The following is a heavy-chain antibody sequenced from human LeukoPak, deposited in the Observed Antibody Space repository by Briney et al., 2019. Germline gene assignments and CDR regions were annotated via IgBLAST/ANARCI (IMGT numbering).Heavy chain of an antibody. CDR3: ATYSSGWRGNYYYYMDV. Sequence: GGSLRLSCAASGFTFSDYYMSWIRQAPGKGRGWVSYISSSGSTIYYADSVKGRFTISRDNAKNSLYLQMNSLRAEDTAVYYCATYSSGWRGNYYYYMDVWGKGTTVTVSS. CDR2: ISSSGSTI. V-gene: IGHV3-11*04. J-gene: IGHJ6*03. CDR1: GFTFSDYY. D-gene: IGHD6-19*01.